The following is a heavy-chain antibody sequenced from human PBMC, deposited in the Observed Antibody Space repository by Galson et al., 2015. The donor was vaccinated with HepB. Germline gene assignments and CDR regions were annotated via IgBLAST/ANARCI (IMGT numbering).Heavy chain of an antibody. J-gene: IGHJ4*02. CDR2: ISGSGGSM. V-gene: IGHV3-23*01. CDR1: GFTFSNYA. D-gene: IGHD3-3*01. Sequence: SLRLSCAASGFTFSNYAMSWVRQAPGKGLEWVSGISGSGGSMYYADSVRGRFTISRDNSKNMLDLQMNSLRAEDTAVYYCAKDRTMEDRTISIFGVGIRGYFDYWGQGTLVTVSS. CDR3: AKDRTMEDRTISIFGVGIRGYFDY.